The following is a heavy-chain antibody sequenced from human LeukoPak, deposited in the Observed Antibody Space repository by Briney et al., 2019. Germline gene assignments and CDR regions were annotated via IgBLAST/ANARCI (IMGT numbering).Heavy chain of an antibody. Sequence: PSQTLSLTCTVSGGSISSGGYHWSWIRQHPGKGLEWIGYIYYSGSTYYNPSLKSRVTISVDTSKNQFSLKLSSVTAADTAVYYCARDLGAAAGFDYWGQGTLVTVSS. J-gene: IGHJ4*02. CDR2: IYYSGST. V-gene: IGHV4-31*03. CDR1: GGSISSGGYH. CDR3: ARDLGAAAGFDY. D-gene: IGHD6-13*01.